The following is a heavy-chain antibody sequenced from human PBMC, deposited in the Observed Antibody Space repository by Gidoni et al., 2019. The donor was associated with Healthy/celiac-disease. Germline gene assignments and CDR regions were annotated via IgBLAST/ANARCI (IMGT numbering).Heavy chain of an antibody. J-gene: IGHJ4*02. CDR2: INHSGST. CDR3: ASSFGIVGATALFDY. Sequence: QVQLQQWGAGLLKPSETLSLTCAVYGGSFRGYYWSWIRQPPGKGLEWIGEINHSGSTNYNPSLKRPVTISVDTSKNQFSLKLSSVTAADTAVYYCASSFGIVGATALFDYWGQGTLVTVSS. D-gene: IGHD1-26*01. CDR1: GGSFRGYY. V-gene: IGHV4-34*01.